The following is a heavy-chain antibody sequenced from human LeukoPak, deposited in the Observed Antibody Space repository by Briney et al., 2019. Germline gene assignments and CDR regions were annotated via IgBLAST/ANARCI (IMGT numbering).Heavy chain of an antibody. CDR3: ARSRRGWGAFDI. CDR1: GGTFSSYA. CDR2: IIPIFGTA. Sequence: SVKVSCKASGGTFSSYAISWVRQAPGQGLEWMGGIIPIFGTANYAQKFQGRVMITTDESTSTAYMELSSLRSEDTAVYYCARSRRGWGAFDIWGQGTMVTVSS. D-gene: IGHD6-19*01. V-gene: IGHV1-69*05. J-gene: IGHJ3*02.